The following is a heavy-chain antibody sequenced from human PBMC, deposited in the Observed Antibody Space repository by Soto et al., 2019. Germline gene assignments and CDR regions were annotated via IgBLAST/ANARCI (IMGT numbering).Heavy chain of an antibody. V-gene: IGHV3-23*01. Sequence: GGSLRLSCAASGFTFSSYAMSWVRQAPGKGLEWVSALSGSGGSTYYADSVKGRFTISRDNSKNTLYLQMNNLRAEDTAVYYCAKDPSNGWYFGRKGCFDYWGQGTLVTVSS. D-gene: IGHD6-19*01. CDR1: GFTFSSYA. J-gene: IGHJ4*02. CDR3: AKDPSNGWYFGRKGCFDY. CDR2: LSGSGGST.